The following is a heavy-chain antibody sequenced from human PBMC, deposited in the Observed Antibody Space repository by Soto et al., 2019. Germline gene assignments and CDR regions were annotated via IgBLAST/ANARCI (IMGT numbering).Heavy chain of an antibody. V-gene: IGHV1-24*01. CDR1: GYTLTGLS. J-gene: IGHJ6*02. D-gene: IGHD3-22*01. CDR2: FDPEDGET. CDR3: ATFYGXYDSSGSSPGYYYGMDV. Sequence: ASVKVSCKVSGYTLTGLSMHWVRQAPGKGLEWMGGFDPEDGETIYAQKFQGRVTMTEDTSTDTAYMELSSLRPEDTAVYYCATFYGXYDSSGSSPGYYYGMDVWGQGTTVTVSS.